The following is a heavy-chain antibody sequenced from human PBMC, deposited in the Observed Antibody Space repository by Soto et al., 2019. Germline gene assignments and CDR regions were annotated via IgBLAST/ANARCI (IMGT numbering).Heavy chain of an antibody. V-gene: IGHV3-72*01. Sequence: EVQLVESGGGLVQPGGSLRLSCAASGFTLSDYYMDWLHQAPGEGLEWVGRTRNRANRHTTEYAASVKGRFTISRDDSSNSLYLQINSLKTEDTAVYYCARGGNTNWRYFDYWGQGTLVTVSS. CDR2: TRNRANRHTT. CDR1: GFTLSDYY. J-gene: IGHJ4*02. CDR3: ARGGNTNWRYFDY. D-gene: IGHD1-1*01.